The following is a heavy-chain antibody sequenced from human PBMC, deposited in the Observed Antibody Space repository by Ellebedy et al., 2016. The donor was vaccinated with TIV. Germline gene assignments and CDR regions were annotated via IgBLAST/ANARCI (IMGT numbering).Heavy chain of an antibody. V-gene: IGHV3-33*01. CDR3: AREQSPYYDILTDSFDY. CDR1: GFTFSRDG. Sequence: PGGSLRLSCAASGFTFSRDGMHWVRQAPGKGLEWVAVIWYDAFNKYYADSVKGRFTISRDNSKNTLYLQMDSLRAEDTAVYYCAREQSPYYDILTDSFDYWGQGSLVTVSS. CDR2: IWYDAFNK. J-gene: IGHJ4*02. D-gene: IGHD3-9*01.